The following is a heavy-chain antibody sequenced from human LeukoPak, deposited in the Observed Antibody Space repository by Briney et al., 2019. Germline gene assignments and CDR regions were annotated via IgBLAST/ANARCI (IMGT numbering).Heavy chain of an antibody. CDR3: ARENPRIQLWFRGDYFNY. CDR2: IYTSGST. D-gene: IGHD5-18*01. Sequence: SEXXSLTCTVSGGSISSYYRSWIRQPAGKGLEWIGRIYTSGSTNYNPSLKSRVTMSVDTSKNQFSLKLSSVTAADTAVYYCARENPRIQLWFRGDYFNYWGQGTLVTVSS. J-gene: IGHJ4*02. CDR1: GGSISSYY. V-gene: IGHV4-4*07.